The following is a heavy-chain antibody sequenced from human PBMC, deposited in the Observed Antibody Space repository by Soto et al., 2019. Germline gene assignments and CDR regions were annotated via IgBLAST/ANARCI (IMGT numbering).Heavy chain of an antibody. D-gene: IGHD2-8*02. CDR2: IVPGFGSA. CDR3: ARGVGPGTD. Sequence: QVQLVQSGAEVKKPGSSVKVSCKTSGGTFSNYAISWVRQAPGQGLEWMGGIVPGFGSANYAQKFQGRVTITADESTSTSYMELSILKSDDTAVYYCARGVGPGTDWGQGTLVTVSS. CDR1: GGTFSNYA. V-gene: IGHV1-69*01. J-gene: IGHJ4*02.